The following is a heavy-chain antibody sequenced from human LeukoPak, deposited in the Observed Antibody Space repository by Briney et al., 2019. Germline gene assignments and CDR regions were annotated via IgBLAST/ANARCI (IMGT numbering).Heavy chain of an antibody. Sequence: PGGSLRLSCAASGFTFSSYWMSWVRQAPGKGLEWVANIKQDGSEKYYVDSVKGRFTISRDNAKNSLYLQMNSLRAEDTAVYYCARPGSSGWSLIRFDYWGQGTLVTVSS. CDR3: ARPGSSGWSLIRFDY. CDR2: IKQDGSEK. CDR1: GFTFSSYW. D-gene: IGHD6-19*01. J-gene: IGHJ4*02. V-gene: IGHV3-7*01.